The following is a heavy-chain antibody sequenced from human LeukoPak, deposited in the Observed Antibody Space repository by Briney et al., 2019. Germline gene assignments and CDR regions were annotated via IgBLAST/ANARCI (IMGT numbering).Heavy chain of an antibody. CDR2: MNPNNGNT. CDR3: ARRNRDCSSTTCYHYYYYMDV. CDR1: GYTFTSND. Sequence: ASVKVSCKASGYTFTSNDINWVRQATGQGLEWMGWMNPNNGNTGYAQKFQGRVTLTRDTSISTAYMELSSLTSEDTAVYYCARRNRDCSSTTCYHYYYYMDVWGKGTTVTVSS. D-gene: IGHD2-2*01. J-gene: IGHJ6*03. V-gene: IGHV1-8*03.